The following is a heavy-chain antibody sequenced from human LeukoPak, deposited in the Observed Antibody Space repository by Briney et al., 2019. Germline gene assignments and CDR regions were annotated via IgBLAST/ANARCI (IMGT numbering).Heavy chain of an antibody. J-gene: IGHJ4*02. D-gene: IGHD4-11*01. V-gene: IGHV3-30-3*01. CDR2: ISYDGSNK. CDR3: ASGGNYIDY. Sequence: GGSLRLSCAASGFTFSSYAMHWVRQAPGKGLEWVAVISYDGSNKYYADSVKGRFTISRDNSKNTLYLQMNSLRDEDTAVYYCASGGNYIDYWGQGTLVTVSS. CDR1: GFTFSSYA.